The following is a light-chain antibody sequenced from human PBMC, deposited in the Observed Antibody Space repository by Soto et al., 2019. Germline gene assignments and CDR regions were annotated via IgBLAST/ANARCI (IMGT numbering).Light chain of an antibody. V-gene: IGKV1-12*01. J-gene: IGKJ4*01. Sequence: DIQMTQSPSSVSASVGDRVSITFRASQGISSWLAWYQQKPCRAPKLLIYTGSSLQSGVPTRFSGIGSGNEFTLTISSLQHEDVASEYFPQDKMVQLTLGEGTKVEIK. CDR2: TGS. CDR3: PQDKMVQLT. CDR1: QGISSW.